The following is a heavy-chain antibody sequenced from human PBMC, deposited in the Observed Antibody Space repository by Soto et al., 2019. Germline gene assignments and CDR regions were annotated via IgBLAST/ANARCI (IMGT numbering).Heavy chain of an antibody. CDR1: GFTFSSYG. V-gene: IGHV3-33*01. J-gene: IGHJ4*02. Sequence: QVQLVESGGGVVQPGRSLRLSCAASGFTFSSYGMHWARQAPGKGLEWVAVIWYDGSNKYYADSVKGRFTISRDNSKNTLYLQMNSLRAEDTAVYYCARDGAAAGTGYYFDYWGQGTLVTVSS. CDR3: ARDGAAAGTGYYFDY. D-gene: IGHD6-13*01. CDR2: IWYDGSNK.